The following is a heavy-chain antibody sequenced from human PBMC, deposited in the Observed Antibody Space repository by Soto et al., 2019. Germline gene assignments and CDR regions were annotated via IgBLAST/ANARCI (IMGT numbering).Heavy chain of an antibody. Sequence: ASLKVSCKASGYTFTGYYMHWVRQAPGQGLEWMGWINPNSGGTNYAQKFQGWVTMTRDTSISTAYMELSRLRSDDTAVYYCARDGRYYDYTEYYFDYWGQGTLVTVSS. V-gene: IGHV1-2*04. CDR1: GYTFTGYY. CDR3: ARDGRYYDYTEYYFDY. J-gene: IGHJ4*02. D-gene: IGHD3-16*01. CDR2: INPNSGGT.